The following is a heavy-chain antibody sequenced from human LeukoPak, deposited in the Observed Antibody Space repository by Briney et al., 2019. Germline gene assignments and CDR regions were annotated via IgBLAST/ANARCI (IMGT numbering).Heavy chain of an antibody. D-gene: IGHD2-15*01. CDR1: GGSFSGYY. CDR3: ARDLYCSGGSCYGGAVDY. Sequence: SETLSLTCAVDGGSFSGYYWSWIRQPPGKGLEWIGEINHSGSTNYNPSHKSRVTISVDTSKNQFSLKLSSVTATDTAVYYCARDLYCSGGSCYGGAVDYWGQGTLVTVSS. J-gene: IGHJ4*02. V-gene: IGHV4-34*01. CDR2: INHSGST.